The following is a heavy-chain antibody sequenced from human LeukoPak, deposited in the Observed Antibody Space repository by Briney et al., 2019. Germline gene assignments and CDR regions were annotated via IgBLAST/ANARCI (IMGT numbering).Heavy chain of an antibody. CDR2: IKGDGSEK. D-gene: IGHD6-19*01. J-gene: IGHJ3*02. CDR1: GFTFSSYW. V-gene: IGHV3-7*02. CDR3: ARSSDWAFDI. Sequence: GGSLRLSCAASGFTFSSYWMHWVRQAPGKGLEWVADIKGDGSEKYYVDSVKGRFTISRDNAKNSLSLQMDSLRADDTAVYYCARSSDWAFDIWGQGTMVTVSS.